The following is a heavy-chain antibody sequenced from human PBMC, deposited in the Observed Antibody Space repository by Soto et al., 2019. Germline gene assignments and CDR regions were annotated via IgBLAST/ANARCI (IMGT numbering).Heavy chain of an antibody. Sequence: QVQLQESGPGLVKPSQTLSLTCTVSGGSISSGGYYWSWIRQHPGKGLEWIGYIYYSGSTYYNPSLQGRVTISVDTSKNRFSLKLSSVTAADTAVYYCAASCVGCGGFNYYGMDVWGQGTTVTVSS. V-gene: IGHV4-31*03. D-gene: IGHD2-21*01. CDR1: GGSISSGGYY. J-gene: IGHJ6*02. CDR3: AASCVGCGGFNYYGMDV. CDR2: IYYSGST.